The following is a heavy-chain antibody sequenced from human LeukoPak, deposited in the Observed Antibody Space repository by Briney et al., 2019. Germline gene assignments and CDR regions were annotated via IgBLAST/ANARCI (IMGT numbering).Heavy chain of an antibody. Sequence: SETLSLICSVYGGSFSGYYWSWIRQPPGKGLEWIGEINHSGSTNYNPSLKSRVTISVDTSKNQFSLKLSSVTAPDTAVYYCARGGKSGYPDYWGQGTLVTVSS. V-gene: IGHV4-34*01. J-gene: IGHJ4*02. CDR2: INHSGST. D-gene: IGHD5-12*01. CDR1: GGSFSGYY. CDR3: ARGGKSGYPDY.